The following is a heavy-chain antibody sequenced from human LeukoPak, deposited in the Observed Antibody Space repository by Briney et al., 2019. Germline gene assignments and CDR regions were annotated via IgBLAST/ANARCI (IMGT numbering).Heavy chain of an antibody. J-gene: IGHJ4*02. CDR2: ISSSSSYI. CDR3: ARAVAGKKLYYFDY. D-gene: IGHD6-19*01. V-gene: IGHV3-21*01. CDR1: GFTFSSYS. Sequence: GGSLRLSRAASGFTFSSYSMNWVRQAPGKGLEWVSSISSSSSYIYYADSVKGRFTISRDNAKNSLYLQMNSLRAEDTAVYYCARAVAGKKLYYFDYWGQGTLVTVSS.